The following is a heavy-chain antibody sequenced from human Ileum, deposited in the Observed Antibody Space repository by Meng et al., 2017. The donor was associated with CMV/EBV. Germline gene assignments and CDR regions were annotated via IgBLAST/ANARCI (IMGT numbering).Heavy chain of an antibody. V-gene: IGHV3-7*01. CDR3: ARAPFGDWKHPMRY. Sequence: GESLKISCAASGFTFSSYWMTWVRQAPGKGLEWVANIKEDGTDKYYVVSVRGRFTISRDNAKNSLYLQMNSLRVEDTAVYYCARAPFGDWKHPMRYWGQGTLVTVSS. D-gene: IGHD3-10*01. J-gene: IGHJ4*02. CDR2: IKEDGTDK. CDR1: GFTFSSYW.